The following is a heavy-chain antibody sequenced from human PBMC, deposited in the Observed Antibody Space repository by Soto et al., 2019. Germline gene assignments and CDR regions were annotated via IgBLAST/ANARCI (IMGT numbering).Heavy chain of an antibody. V-gene: IGHV6-1*01. Sequence: PSQTLSLTCAISGDSVSSNSAAWNWIRQSPSRGLEWLGRTYYRSKWYNDYAVSVKSRITINPDTSKNQFSLQLNSVTPEDTAVYYCARDRRITIFGVAADYYYYMDVWGKGTTVNVSS. CDR3: ARDRRITIFGVAADYYYYMDV. D-gene: IGHD3-3*01. J-gene: IGHJ6*03. CDR1: GDSVSSNSAA. CDR2: TYYRSKWYN.